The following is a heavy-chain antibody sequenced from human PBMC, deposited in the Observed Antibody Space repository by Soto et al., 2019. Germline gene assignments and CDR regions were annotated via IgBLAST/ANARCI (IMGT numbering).Heavy chain of an antibody. V-gene: IGHV1-8*01. CDR2: INPNNGNT. Sequence: QVQLVQSGAEVKKPGASVKVSCKASGYTFTSYDINWVRQAAGQGLEWMGRINPNNGNTAYAQKIPGRVTMTRNTSISTAYVELNSLRSDDTAIYYCTRTSDQDSWGQGTLVTVSA. CDR3: TRTSDQDS. J-gene: IGHJ4*02. D-gene: IGHD1-26*01. CDR1: GYTFTSYD.